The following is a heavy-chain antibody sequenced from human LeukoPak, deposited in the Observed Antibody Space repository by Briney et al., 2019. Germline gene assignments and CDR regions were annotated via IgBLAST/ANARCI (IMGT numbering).Heavy chain of an antibody. CDR2: IKQDGSEK. CDR1: GFSFSTYW. V-gene: IGHV3-7*01. Sequence: GGSLRLSCAASGFSFSTYWMSWVRQAPGKGLEWVANIKQDGSEKYYVDSVKGRFTISRDNAKNSLYLQMNSLRAEDTAVYYCASAWGPSYYFDYWGQGTLVTVSS. J-gene: IGHJ4*02. CDR3: ASAWGPSYYFDY. D-gene: IGHD3-16*01.